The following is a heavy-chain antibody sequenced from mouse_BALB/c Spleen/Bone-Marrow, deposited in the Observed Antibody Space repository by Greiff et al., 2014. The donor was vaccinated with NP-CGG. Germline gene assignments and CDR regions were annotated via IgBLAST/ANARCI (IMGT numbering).Heavy chain of an antibody. CDR2: IHPNSGNT. V-gene: IGHV1S130*01. D-gene: IGHD2-1*01. J-gene: IGHJ1*01. Sequence: VKLMESGSVLVRPGASVKLFCKASGYTFTSSWMHWAKQRPGQGLEWIGEIHPNSGNTNYNEKFKGKATLTVDTSSSTAYVDLSSLTSEDSAVYYCAREKIYGNYLWYFDVWGAGTTVTVSS. CDR3: AREKIYGNYLWYFDV. CDR1: GYTFTSSW.